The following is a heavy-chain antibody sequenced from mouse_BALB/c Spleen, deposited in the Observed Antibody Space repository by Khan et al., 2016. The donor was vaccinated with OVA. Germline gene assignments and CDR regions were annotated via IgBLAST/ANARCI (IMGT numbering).Heavy chain of an antibody. CDR2: LNTGGHYT. Sequence: EVELVESGGDLVKTGGSLKLSCAASGFTFSTYGMSWVRQTPDKRLEWVATLNTGGHYTYYIDSVKGPVTIAIYKAKNILYLQMSSLSAEDTAMYYCARLAYYYNSEGCAYWGQGTLVTVSA. CDR3: ARLAYYYNSEGCAY. V-gene: IGHV5-6*01. CDR1: GFTFSTYG. J-gene: IGHJ3*01. D-gene: IGHD1-1*02.